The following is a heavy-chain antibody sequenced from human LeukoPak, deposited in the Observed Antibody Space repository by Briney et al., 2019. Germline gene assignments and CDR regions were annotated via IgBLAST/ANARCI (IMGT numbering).Heavy chain of an antibody. Sequence: PGGSLRLSCAASGFTFDDYGMSWVRQAPGKGLEWVSGINWNGGSTGYADSVKGRFTISRDNAKNSLYLQMNSLRAEDTAVYYCARVSGDGPNFDIWGQGTMVTVSS. J-gene: IGHJ3*02. CDR3: ARVSGDGPNFDI. D-gene: IGHD5-24*01. V-gene: IGHV3-20*04. CDR2: INWNGGST. CDR1: GFTFDDYG.